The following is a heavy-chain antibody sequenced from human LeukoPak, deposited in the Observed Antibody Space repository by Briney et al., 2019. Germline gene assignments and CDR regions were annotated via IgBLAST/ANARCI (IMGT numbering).Heavy chain of an antibody. CDR2: AIPILGST. J-gene: IGHJ5*01. V-gene: IGHV1-69*05. CDR1: GATFSRSA. CDR3: ARDDASATMGFDS. D-gene: IGHD1-26*01. Sequence: SLKVSCKASGATFSRSAISWVRQAPGQGREWVGGAIPILGSTKYAQKFQDRVSITTDESTSTAYMELSSLRSVDTAVYYCARDDASATMGFDSWGQGTLVTVSS.